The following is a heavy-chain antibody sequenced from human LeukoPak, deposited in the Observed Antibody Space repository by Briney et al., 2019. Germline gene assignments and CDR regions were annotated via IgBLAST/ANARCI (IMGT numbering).Heavy chain of an antibody. Sequence: SQTLSLTXTVSGGSISSGSYYWSWIRQPAGKGLEWIGRIYTSGSTNYNPSLKSRVTISVDTSKNQFSLKLSSVTAADTAVYYCARDVDTAMVKGYYYYMDVWGKGTTVTVSS. CDR3: ARDVDTAMVKGYYYYMDV. CDR1: GGSISSGSYY. D-gene: IGHD5-18*01. V-gene: IGHV4-61*02. CDR2: IYTSGST. J-gene: IGHJ6*03.